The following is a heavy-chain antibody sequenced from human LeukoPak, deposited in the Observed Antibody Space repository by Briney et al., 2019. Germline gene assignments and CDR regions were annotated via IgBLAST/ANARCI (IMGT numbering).Heavy chain of an antibody. J-gene: IGHJ4*02. CDR3: AKASEPVVGAASLPYYFDY. Sequence: GGSLRLSCAASGFTFDDYAMHWVRQAPGKGLEWVSGISWNSGSIGYADSVKGRFTISRDNAKNSLYLQMNSLRAEDTALYYCAKASEPVVGAASLPYYFDYWGQGTLVTVSS. V-gene: IGHV3-9*01. D-gene: IGHD2-15*01. CDR1: GFTFDDYA. CDR2: ISWNSGSI.